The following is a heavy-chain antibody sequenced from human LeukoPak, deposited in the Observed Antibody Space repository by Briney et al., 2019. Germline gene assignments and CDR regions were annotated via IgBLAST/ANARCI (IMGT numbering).Heavy chain of an antibody. V-gene: IGHV4-59*01. J-gene: IGHJ6*03. CDR2: IYYSGST. CDR3: ARVRMVRGVTTYYYYYYYMDV. D-gene: IGHD3-10*01. CDR1: GGSFSGYY. Sequence: PSETLSLTCAVYGGSFSGYYWSWIRQPPGKGLEWIGYIYYSGSTNYNPSLKSRVTISVDTSKNQFSLKLSSVTAADTAVYYCARVRMVRGVTTYYYYYYYMDVWGKGTTVTVSS.